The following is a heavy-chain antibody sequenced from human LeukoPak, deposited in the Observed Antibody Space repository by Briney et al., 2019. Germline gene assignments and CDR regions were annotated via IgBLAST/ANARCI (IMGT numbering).Heavy chain of an antibody. V-gene: IGHV4-59*08. D-gene: IGHD6-13*01. CDR1: GGSISSFY. J-gene: IGHJ6*02. CDR2: IYYSGST. Sequence: PSETLSLTCTVSGGSISSFYWSWIRQPPGKGLGWIGYIYYSGSTNYNPSLKSRVTISVDTSKNRFSLKLSSVTAADTAVYYCARHGSSSSWPPLVYGMDVWGQGTTVTVSS. CDR3: ARHGSSSSWPPLVYGMDV.